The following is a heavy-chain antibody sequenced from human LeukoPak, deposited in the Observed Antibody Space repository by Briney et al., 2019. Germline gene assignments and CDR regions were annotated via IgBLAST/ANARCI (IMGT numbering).Heavy chain of an antibody. CDR1: GYSISSGYY. J-gene: IGHJ4*02. V-gene: IGHV4-38-2*02. D-gene: IGHD4-23*01. CDR2: IYHSGST. CDR3: ARGNSWAY. Sequence: PSETLSLTCTVSGYSISSGYYWGWIRQPPGKGLEWIGSIYHSGSTYYNPSLKSRVAISVDTSKNQFSLKLSSVTAADTAVYYCARGNSWAYWGQGTLVTVSS.